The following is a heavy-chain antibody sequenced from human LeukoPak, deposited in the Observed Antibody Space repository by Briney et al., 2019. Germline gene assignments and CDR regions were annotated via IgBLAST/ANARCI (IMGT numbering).Heavy chain of an antibody. CDR2: ISSGGTTT. CDR1: GFTFGNYA. CDR3: AREDRTDYYYYGMDV. D-gene: IGHD1-14*01. Sequence: GGSLRLSCAASGFTFGNYAMTWVRQAPGKGLDWVSIISSGGTTTFYADSVKGRFTISRDNSKNTLYLQMNSLRAEDTAVYYCAREDRTDYYYYGMDVWGQGTTVTVSS. J-gene: IGHJ6*02. V-gene: IGHV3-23*01.